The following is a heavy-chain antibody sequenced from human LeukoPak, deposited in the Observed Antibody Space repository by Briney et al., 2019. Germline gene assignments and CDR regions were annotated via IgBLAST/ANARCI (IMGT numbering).Heavy chain of an antibody. J-gene: IGHJ6*02. CDR3: ARDEGEPYYYYGMDV. V-gene: IGHV1-46*01. CDR2: INPSGGST. CDR1: GYTFTSHY. Sequence: ASVKVSCKASGYTFTSHYMHWVRQAPGQGLEWMGIINPSGGSTSYAQKFQGRVTMTRDTSTSTVYMELSSLRSEDTAVYYCARDEGEPYYYYGMDVWGQGTTVTVSS.